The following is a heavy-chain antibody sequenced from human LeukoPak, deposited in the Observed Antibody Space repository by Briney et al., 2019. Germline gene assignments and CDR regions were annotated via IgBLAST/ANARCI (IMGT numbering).Heavy chain of an antibody. CDR3: ARGVVAVAGTWYFDY. CDR1: GFTFSSYW. D-gene: IGHD6-19*01. V-gene: IGHV3-7*01. Sequence: PGGSLRLSCAASGFTFSSYWMSWVRQAPGKGLEWVANIKQDGSEKYYVDSVKGRFTIPRDNAKNSLYLQMNSLRAEDTAVYYCARGVVAVAGTWYFDYWGQGTLVTVSS. CDR2: IKQDGSEK. J-gene: IGHJ4*02.